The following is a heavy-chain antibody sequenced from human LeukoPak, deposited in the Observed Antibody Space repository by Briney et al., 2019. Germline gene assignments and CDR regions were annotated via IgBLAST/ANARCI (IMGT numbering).Heavy chain of an antibody. J-gene: IGHJ4*02. V-gene: IGHV3-48*01. Sequence: GGSLRLSCAASGFTFSSYSMNWVRQAPGKGLEWVSYISSSSSTIYYADSVKGRFTISRDNAKNSLYLQMNSLRAEDTAVYYCAKGTQWELLRDFDYWGQGTLVTVSS. CDR1: GFTFSSYS. CDR2: ISSSSSTI. D-gene: IGHD1-26*01. CDR3: AKGTQWELLRDFDY.